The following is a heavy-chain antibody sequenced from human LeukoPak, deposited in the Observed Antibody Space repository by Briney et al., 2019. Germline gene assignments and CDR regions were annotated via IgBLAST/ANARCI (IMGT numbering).Heavy chain of an antibody. CDR1: GFRFNGHW. J-gene: IGHJ4*02. V-gene: IGHV3-23*01. CDR3: AKRGMTTIKEGFDF. D-gene: IGHD5-24*01. Sequence: PGGSLRLSCGASGFRFNGHWMSWVRQAPGKGLEWVSAVSDIGRSTYYADSVKGRFTISRDNSKNTLYLHMNSLRAEDTAVYYCAKRGMTTIKEGFDFWGQGTLVTVSS. CDR2: VSDIGRST.